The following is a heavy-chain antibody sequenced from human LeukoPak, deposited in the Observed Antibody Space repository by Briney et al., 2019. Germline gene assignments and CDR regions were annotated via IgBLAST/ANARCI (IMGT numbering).Heavy chain of an antibody. V-gene: IGHV3-48*03. Sequence: GGSLRLSCAASGFTFSSYEMNWVRQAPGKGLEWVSYISSSGSTIYYADSVKGRFTISRDNSKNTLYLQMNSLRAEDTAVYYCAKDVEWELLPSDAFDIWGQGTMVTVSS. J-gene: IGHJ3*02. CDR1: GFTFSSYE. D-gene: IGHD1-26*01. CDR3: AKDVEWELLPSDAFDI. CDR2: ISSSGSTI.